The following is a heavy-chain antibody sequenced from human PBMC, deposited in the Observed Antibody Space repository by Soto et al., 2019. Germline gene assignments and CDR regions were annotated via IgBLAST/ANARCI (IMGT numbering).Heavy chain of an antibody. D-gene: IGHD4-17*01. Sequence: LSLTCAVYGGSFSGYYWGWIRQPPGKGLEWISYISGNGEIIQYAASARGRFTISRDNAENSVYLEMDSLRAEDTALYYCARDVDADFRTDFDDWGRGTLVTFSS. V-gene: IGHV3-11*01. CDR3: ARDVDADFRTDFDD. CDR1: GGSFSGYY. CDR2: ISGNGEII. J-gene: IGHJ4*02.